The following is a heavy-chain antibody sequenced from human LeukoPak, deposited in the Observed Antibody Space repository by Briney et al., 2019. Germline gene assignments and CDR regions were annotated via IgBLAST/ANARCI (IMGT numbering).Heavy chain of an antibody. Sequence: SETLSLTCTVSGGSISSYYWSWIRQPPGKGLEWIGYIYYSGSTNYNPSLKSRVIISVDTSKNQFSLKLSSVTAADTAVYYCARRTYYYDSSGPQAAFDIWGQGTMVTVSS. CDR1: GGSISSYY. J-gene: IGHJ3*02. D-gene: IGHD3-22*01. CDR3: ARRTYYYDSSGPQAAFDI. V-gene: IGHV4-59*08. CDR2: IYYSGST.